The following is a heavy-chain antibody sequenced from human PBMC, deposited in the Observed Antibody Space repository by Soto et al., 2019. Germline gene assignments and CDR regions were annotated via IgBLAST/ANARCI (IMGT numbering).Heavy chain of an antibody. Sequence: QVQLVESGGGVVQPGTSLRLSCAASGFTFTAFGMHWVRQAPGKGLDWVAGLSYNGNKKYYGDSVKGRFTIYRDNSKKILYLGMNSLRKEDSAVYFCAKLGGSQNAFNRFDSWGQGTLVTVSS. CDR1: GFTFTAFG. J-gene: IGHJ4*02. V-gene: IGHV3-30*18. CDR2: LSYNGNKK. D-gene: IGHD3-10*01. CDR3: AKLGGSQNAFNRFDS.